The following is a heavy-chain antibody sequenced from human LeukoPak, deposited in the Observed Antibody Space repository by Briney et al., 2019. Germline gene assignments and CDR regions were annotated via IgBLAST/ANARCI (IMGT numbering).Heavy chain of an antibody. CDR3: TREIAARPQVVWFDP. CDR1: GDIFIGYN. J-gene: IGHJ5*02. D-gene: IGHD6-6*01. CDR2: INPNTGDT. V-gene: IGHV1-2*02. Sequence: ASVKVSCKASGDIFIGYNIHWVRQAPGQGLEWMGWINPNTGDTNFAQKFQGRVTVTRDTSISTAYMELSSLRFDDTAVYYCTREIAARPQVVWFDPWGQGTLVIVSS.